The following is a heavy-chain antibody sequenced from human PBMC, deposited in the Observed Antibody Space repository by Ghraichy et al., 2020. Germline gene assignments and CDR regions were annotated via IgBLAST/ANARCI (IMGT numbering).Heavy chain of an antibody. Sequence: GGSLRLSCAASGFTFDDYAMHWVRQAPGKGLEWVSGISWNSGSIGYADSVKGRFTISRDNAKNSLYLQMNSLRAEDTALYYCAKSSGATTGRMYAFDIWGQGTMVTVSS. D-gene: IGHD1-26*01. CDR2: ISWNSGSI. CDR1: GFTFDDYA. V-gene: IGHV3-9*01. CDR3: AKSSGATTGRMYAFDI. J-gene: IGHJ3*02.